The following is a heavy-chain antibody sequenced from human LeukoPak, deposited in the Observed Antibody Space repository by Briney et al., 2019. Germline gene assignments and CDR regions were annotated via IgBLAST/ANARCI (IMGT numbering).Heavy chain of an antibody. Sequence: GGSLRLSCAASGFTFNSYAMYWVRQAPGKGLEWVAVIAADGGVKHYADSVKGRLTLSRDNSKNTLFLQMNSLSVEDAAVYYCAREATWGQWYFDHWGQGTPVTVSS. D-gene: IGHD2-15*01. J-gene: IGHJ4*02. CDR1: GFTFNSYA. CDR3: AREATWGQWYFDH. CDR2: IAADGGVK. V-gene: IGHV3-30*03.